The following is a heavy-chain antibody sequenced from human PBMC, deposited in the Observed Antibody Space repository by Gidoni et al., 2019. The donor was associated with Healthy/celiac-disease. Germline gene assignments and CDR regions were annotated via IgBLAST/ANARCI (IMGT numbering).Heavy chain of an antibody. CDR1: GGSISSYY. J-gene: IGHJ5*02. CDR3: AREGAVAASGWFDP. Sequence: QVQLQESGPGLVKPSETLSLTCTVSGGSISSYYWRWIRQPPGKGLEWIGYIYYSGSTNYNPSLKSRVTISVDTSKNQFSLKLSSVTAADTAVYYCAREGAVAASGWFDPWGQGTLVTVSS. CDR2: IYYSGST. V-gene: IGHV4-59*01. D-gene: IGHD6-19*01.